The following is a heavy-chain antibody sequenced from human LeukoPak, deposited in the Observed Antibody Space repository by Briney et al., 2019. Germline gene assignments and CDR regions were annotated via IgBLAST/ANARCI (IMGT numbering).Heavy chain of an antibody. V-gene: IGHV3-48*04. D-gene: IGHD3-10*01. J-gene: IGHJ4*02. CDR2: ISFTGTTI. Sequence: GGSLRLSCAASGFTFSSYAMSWVRQVPGKGLEWVSYISFTGTTIYYADSVKGRFTISSDNAKNLLYLQMNSLRPEDTAVYYCARQVRGVDFDYWGQGTLVTVSS. CDR1: GFTFSSYA. CDR3: ARQVRGVDFDY.